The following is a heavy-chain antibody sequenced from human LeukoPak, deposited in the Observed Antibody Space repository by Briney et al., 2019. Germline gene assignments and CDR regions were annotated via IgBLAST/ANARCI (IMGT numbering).Heavy chain of an antibody. Sequence: GGSLRLSCAASGFTFSSYWTHWVRQAPGKGLVWVSRINRDGSSTSYADSVKGRFTISRDNAKNTLYLQMNSLRAEDTAVYYCARGPSGYHNTGGQGTLVTVSS. D-gene: IGHD5-12*01. J-gene: IGHJ4*02. CDR3: ARGPSGYHNT. V-gene: IGHV3-74*01. CDR1: GFTFSSYW. CDR2: INRDGSST.